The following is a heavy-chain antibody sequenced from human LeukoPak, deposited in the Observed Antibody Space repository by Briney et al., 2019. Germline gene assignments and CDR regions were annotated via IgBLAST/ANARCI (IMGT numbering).Heavy chain of an antibody. CDR2: ISGSGVST. CDR3: AKDLPYYDFWSGYQTNYYYGMDV. D-gene: IGHD3-3*01. CDR1: GFTFSSYA. V-gene: IGHV3-23*01. J-gene: IGHJ6*02. Sequence: GGSLRLSCAASGFTFSSYAMSWVRQAPGKGLEWVSAISGSGVSTYYADSVKGRFTISRDNSKNTLYLQMNSLRAEDTAVYYCAKDLPYYDFWSGYQTNYYYGMDVWGQGTTVTVSS.